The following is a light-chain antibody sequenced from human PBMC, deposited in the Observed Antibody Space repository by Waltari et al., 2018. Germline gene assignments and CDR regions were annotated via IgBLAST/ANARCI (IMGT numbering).Light chain of an antibody. J-gene: IGLJ3*02. CDR3: SSFTSSGTWV. CDR2: GVS. V-gene: IGLV2-14*03. Sequence: QSALTQPASVSGSPRQSITISCTGTNSDIGGYSYVSWYQHHSGKAPKLMIFGVSDRPSGVSNRCSGSKSGNTASLTISGLQAEDEADYYCSSFTSSGTWVFGGGTRVTVL. CDR1: NSDIGGYSY.